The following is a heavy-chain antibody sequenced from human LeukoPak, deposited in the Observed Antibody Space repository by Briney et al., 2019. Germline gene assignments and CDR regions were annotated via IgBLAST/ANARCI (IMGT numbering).Heavy chain of an antibody. CDR3: AREVENTSGWYSHFDY. J-gene: IGHJ4*02. D-gene: IGHD6-19*01. CDR2: ISTSSSYI. Sequence: SGGSLRLSCAASGFSFSSYSMNWVRQAPGKGLEWVSSISTSSSYIYYADSVKGRFTISRDNSKNSLYLQMNSLRAEDTAVYYCAREVENTSGWYSHFDYWGQGTLVTVSS. V-gene: IGHV3-21*01. CDR1: GFSFSSYS.